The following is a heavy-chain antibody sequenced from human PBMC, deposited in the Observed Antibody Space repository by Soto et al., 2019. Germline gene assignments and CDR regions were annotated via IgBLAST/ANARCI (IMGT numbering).Heavy chain of an antibody. J-gene: IGHJ4*02. CDR2: ISGSGGST. V-gene: IGHV3-23*01. CDR1: GFTFSSYA. D-gene: IGHD3-22*01. CDR3: AKIRYYYDSSGYPTAFDY. Sequence: GGSLRLSCAASGFTFSSYAMSWVRQAPGNGLEWVSAISGSGGSTYYADSVKGRFTISRDNSKNTLYLQMNSLRAEDTAVYYCAKIRYYYDSSGYPTAFDYWGQGTLVTVSS.